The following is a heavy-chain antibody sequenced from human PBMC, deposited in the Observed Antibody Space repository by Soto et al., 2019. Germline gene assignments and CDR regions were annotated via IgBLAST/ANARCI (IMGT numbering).Heavy chain of an antibody. V-gene: IGHV4-59*01. Sequence: WRRIMKPQGKGLEWIGYIYYSGSTNYNPSLKSRVTISVDTSKNQFSLKLSSVTAADTAVYYCAREGAARGYYYYGMDVWGQGTTVTVSS. D-gene: IGHD3-16*01. CDR2: IYYSGST. J-gene: IGHJ6*02. CDR3: AREGAARGYYYYGMDV.